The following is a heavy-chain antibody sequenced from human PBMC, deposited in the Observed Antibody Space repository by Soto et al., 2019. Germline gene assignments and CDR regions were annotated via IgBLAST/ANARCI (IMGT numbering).Heavy chain of an antibody. CDR3: ARDPGNSINYYYGMDV. Sequence: ASVKVSCKASGYTFTGYYMHWVRQAPGQGLEWMGWINPNSGGTNYAQKCQGWVTMTRDTSISTAYMELSRLRSDDTAVYYCARDPGNSINYYYGMDVWGQGTTVTVSS. V-gene: IGHV1-2*04. CDR1: GYTFTGYY. CDR2: INPNSGGT. J-gene: IGHJ6*01.